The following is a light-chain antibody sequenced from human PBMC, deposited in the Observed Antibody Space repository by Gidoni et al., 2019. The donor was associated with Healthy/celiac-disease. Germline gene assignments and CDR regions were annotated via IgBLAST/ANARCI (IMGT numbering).Light chain of an antibody. CDR3: MQALQTPKT. V-gene: IGKV2-28*01. Sequence: DIVMTQSPSSLPVTPGEPASISCRSSQSLLHSNGYNYLDWYLQKPGQSPQLLIYLGSNLASGVPDRFSGSGSGTDFTLKISRVEAEDVGVYYCMQALQTPKTFXQXTKLEIK. CDR1: QSLLHSNGYNY. CDR2: LGS. J-gene: IGKJ2*01.